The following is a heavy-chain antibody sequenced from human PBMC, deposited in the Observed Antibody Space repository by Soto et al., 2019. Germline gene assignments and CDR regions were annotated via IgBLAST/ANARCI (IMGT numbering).Heavy chain of an antibody. CDR3: ATPYTGSYSFSFDS. V-gene: IGHV3-15*07. Sequence: EVPLMESGGGLVQPGGSLRLSCAASTFIFSNAYINWVRQAPGKGPEWVGRVRSKADGGTTDYAAPVIGRFTISRDNSKNTLYLQMDSLQTEAAAVYYCATPYTGSYSFSFDSWGQRTLVTVSS. D-gene: IGHD1-26*01. J-gene: IGHJ4*02. CDR1: TFIFSNAY. CDR2: VRSKADGGTT.